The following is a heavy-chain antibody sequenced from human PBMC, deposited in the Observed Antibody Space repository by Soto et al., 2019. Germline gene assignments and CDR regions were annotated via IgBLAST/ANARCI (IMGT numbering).Heavy chain of an antibody. CDR1: GFTFSSYS. J-gene: IGHJ4*02. D-gene: IGHD2-2*01. Sequence: GESLKISCAASGFTFSSYSMNWVRQAPGKGLEWVSSISSSSSYIYYADSVKGRFTISRDNAKNSLYLQMNSLRAEDTAVYYCAREPLGSPAIDYWGQGTLVTVSS. CDR2: ISSSSSYI. V-gene: IGHV3-21*01. CDR3: AREPLGSPAIDY.